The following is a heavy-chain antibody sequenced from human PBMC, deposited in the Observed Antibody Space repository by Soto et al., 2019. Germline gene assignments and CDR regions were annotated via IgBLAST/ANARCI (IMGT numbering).Heavy chain of an antibody. CDR2: INHSGST. V-gene: IGHV4-34*01. CDR1: GGSFSGYY. Sequence: QVQLQQWGAGLLKPSETLSLTCAVYGGSFSGYYWSWIRQPPGKGLEWIGEINHSGSTNYNPSLKSRVTISVDTSKNQFSLKLSSVTAADTAVYYCASAYYYDSSGYYYGVFDYWGQGTLVTVSS. J-gene: IGHJ4*02. D-gene: IGHD3-22*01. CDR3: ASAYYYDSSGYYYGVFDY.